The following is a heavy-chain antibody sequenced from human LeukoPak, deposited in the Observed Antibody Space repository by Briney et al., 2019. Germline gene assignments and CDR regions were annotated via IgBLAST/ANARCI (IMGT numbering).Heavy chain of an antibody. CDR2: ISSSSSFI. CDR1: GFTFSSYS. Sequence: GGSLRLSCAASGFTFSSYSMNWVRQAPGKGLEWVSSISSSSSFIYYADSVKGRFTISRDNAKNSLYLQMNSLRAEDTAVYYCARGHDYYYMDVWGKGTTVTVSS. J-gene: IGHJ6*03. CDR3: ARGHDYYYMDV. V-gene: IGHV3-21*01.